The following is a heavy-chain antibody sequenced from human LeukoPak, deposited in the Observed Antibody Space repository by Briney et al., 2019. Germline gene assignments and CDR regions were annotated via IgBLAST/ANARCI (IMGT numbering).Heavy chain of an antibody. CDR3: ARAAAAGTDY. CDR2: INNDGSST. D-gene: IGHD6-13*01. V-gene: IGHV3-74*01. Sequence: GGSLRLSCAASGFSFSTYWMHWVRQAPGKGLVWVSRINNDGSSTIYADSVRGRFTISRDNAKNTLYLQMNSLRAEDTAVYYCARAAAAGTDYWGQGTLVTVSS. CDR1: GFSFSTYW. J-gene: IGHJ4*02.